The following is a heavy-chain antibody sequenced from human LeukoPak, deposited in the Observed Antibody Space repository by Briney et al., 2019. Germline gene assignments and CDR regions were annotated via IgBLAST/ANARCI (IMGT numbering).Heavy chain of an antibody. V-gene: IGHV3-30*02. J-gene: IGHJ3*02. CDR3: AKSGIAVAGANDAFDI. CDR1: GFTFSSYG. CDR2: IRHDGSNK. D-gene: IGHD6-19*01. Sequence: GGSLRLSCAASGFTFSSYGMHWVRQAPGKGLEWVAFIRHDGSNKYYADSVKGRFTISRDNSKNTLYLQMNSLRAEDTAVYYCAKSGIAVAGANDAFDIWGQGTMVTVSS.